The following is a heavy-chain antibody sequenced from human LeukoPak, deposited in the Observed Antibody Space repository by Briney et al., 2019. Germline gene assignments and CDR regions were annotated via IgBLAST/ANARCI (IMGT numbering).Heavy chain of an antibody. CDR3: ARRTRGLSSSFDAFDI. J-gene: IGHJ3*02. CDR2: IYHSGST. CDR1: GYSISSGYY. D-gene: IGHD1-14*01. V-gene: IGHV4-38-2*01. Sequence: SETLSLTCAVSGYSISSGYYWGWIRQPPGKGLEWIGSIYHSGSTYYNPSLKSRVTISVDTSKNQFSLKLSSVTAADTAVYYCARRTRGLSSSFDAFDIWGQGTMVTVSS.